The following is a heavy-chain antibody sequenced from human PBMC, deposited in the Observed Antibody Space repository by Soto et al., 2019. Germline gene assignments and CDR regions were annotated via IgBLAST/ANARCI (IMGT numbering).Heavy chain of an antibody. CDR2: IKQDGSAK. D-gene: IGHD5-12*01. Sequence: GALRIPLGGLWINFKKLWVSRVPQAPKKGLEWVAKIKQDGSAKSYVDSVKGRFTISRDNARNSLSLQMDSLRAEDTAVYYCVRAPREDTGYEYYFDYWGQGTLVTVSS. J-gene: IGHJ4*02. V-gene: IGHV3-7*01. CDR1: INFKKLW. CDR3: VRAPREDTGYEYYFDY.